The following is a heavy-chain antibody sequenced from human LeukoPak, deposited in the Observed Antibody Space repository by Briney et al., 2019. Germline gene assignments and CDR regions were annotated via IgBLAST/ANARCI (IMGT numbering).Heavy chain of an antibody. V-gene: IGHV3-11*04. Sequence: PGGSLRLSCAASGFTFSDYYMSWIRQAPGKGLEWVSYISSSGSTIYSADSVKGRFTISRDNAKNSLYLQMNSLRAEDTAVYYCARDRSLSRYFDYWGQGTLVTVSS. CDR2: ISSSGSTI. CDR3: ARDRSLSRYFDY. J-gene: IGHJ4*02. CDR1: GFTFSDYY. D-gene: IGHD6-25*01.